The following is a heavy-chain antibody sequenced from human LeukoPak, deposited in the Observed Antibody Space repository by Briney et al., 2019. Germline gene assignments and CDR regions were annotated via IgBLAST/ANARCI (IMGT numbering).Heavy chain of an antibody. J-gene: IGHJ3*02. CDR1: GTSFSSDY. Sequence: SETLSLTCTVSGTSFSSDYWTWIRQPAGKGLEWIGRINTSGSTNYNPSLMSRVTMSVDTSKNQFSLKLSSVTAADTAIYYCARGNIAMIRNAFDMWGQGTMVTVSS. V-gene: IGHV4-4*07. CDR3: ARGNIAMIRNAFDM. CDR2: INTSGST. D-gene: IGHD3-10*01.